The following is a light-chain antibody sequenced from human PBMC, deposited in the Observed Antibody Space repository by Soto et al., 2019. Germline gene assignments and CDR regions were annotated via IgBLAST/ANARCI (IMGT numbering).Light chain of an antibody. Sequence: QSLLTQPPSMSAAPGQKVTISCSGSRSTIGNNHVSWYRQIPGTAPKLLIYASDKRPSGIPDRFSGSRSDTSATLGIAGLQTGDEADYYCGTWDDSLSAAVFGGGTKLTVL. CDR1: RSTIGNNH. J-gene: IGLJ3*02. V-gene: IGLV1-51*02. CDR2: ASD. CDR3: GTWDDSLSAAV.